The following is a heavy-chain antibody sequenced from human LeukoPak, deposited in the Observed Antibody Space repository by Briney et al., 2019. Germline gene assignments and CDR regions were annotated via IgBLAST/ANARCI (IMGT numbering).Heavy chain of an antibody. D-gene: IGHD1-26*01. CDR2: INPNNGGT. CDR1: GYTFTDLTEYY. Sequence: ASVKVSCKASGYTFTDLTEYYIHWVRQAPGQGLEWMGWINPNNGGTKYAQKFQGRVTMTSDMSMNTAYMELSSLTSDDTAVYSCARRLGGSSEGYEIWGQGALVSVSS. V-gene: IGHV1-2*02. CDR3: ARRLGGSSEGYEI. J-gene: IGHJ1*01.